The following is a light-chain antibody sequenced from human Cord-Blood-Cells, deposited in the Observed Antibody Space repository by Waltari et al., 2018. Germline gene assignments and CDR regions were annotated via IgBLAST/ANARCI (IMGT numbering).Light chain of an antibody. CDR1: QSISSW. J-gene: IGKJ4*01. CDR2: KAS. Sequence: DIQMTQSPSTLSASVGDRVTITCRASQSISSWLAWYQQKPEKAPKLLIYKASSLESGVPSRFSGSRSGTEFTLTISSLQPDDFATYYCQQYNSYPLTFGGGTKVEIK. V-gene: IGKV1-5*03. CDR3: QQYNSYPLT.